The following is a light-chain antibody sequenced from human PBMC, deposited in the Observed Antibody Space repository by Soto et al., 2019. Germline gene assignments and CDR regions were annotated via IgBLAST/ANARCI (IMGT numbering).Light chain of an antibody. CDR3: AAWDDSLSGHVV. Sequence: QPVLIQPPSASGTPGQRVTISCSGSRSNIGSNTVNWYQHLPGTAPKLLIYSNNQRPSGVPDRFSGSKSGTSASLAIGGLQSEDEADYYCAAWDDSLSGHVVFGGGTKLTVL. J-gene: IGLJ2*01. V-gene: IGLV1-44*01. CDR2: SNN. CDR1: RSNIGSNT.